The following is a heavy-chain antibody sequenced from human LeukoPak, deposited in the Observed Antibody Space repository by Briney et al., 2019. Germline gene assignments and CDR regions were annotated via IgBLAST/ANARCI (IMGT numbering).Heavy chain of an antibody. CDR3: ARSRYFDWLYIFDY. Sequence: SETLSLTCTVSGGSISSYYWSWIRQPPGKGLEWIGYIYYSGSTNYNPSLKSRVTISVDTSKNQFSLKLGSVTAADTAVYYCARSRYFDWLYIFDYWGQGTLVTVSS. V-gene: IGHV4-59*01. D-gene: IGHD3-9*01. CDR2: IYYSGST. CDR1: GGSISSYY. J-gene: IGHJ4*02.